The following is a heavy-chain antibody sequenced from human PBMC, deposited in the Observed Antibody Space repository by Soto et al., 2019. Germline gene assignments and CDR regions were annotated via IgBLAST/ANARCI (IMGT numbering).Heavy chain of an antibody. CDR2: IDWDDDK. J-gene: IGHJ4*02. V-gene: IGHV2-70*01. Sequence: SGPTLVNPTQTLTLTCTFSGFSLRISGMCVSWIRQPPGKALEGLALIDWDDDKYYSTSVKTRLTISKDTSKDQVVLTMSNMYPVDTDTYSCARSYLYTGSYELYFANWGEETLFAVSS. CDR3: ARSYLYTGSYELYFAN. CDR1: GFSLRISGMC. D-gene: IGHD1-26*01.